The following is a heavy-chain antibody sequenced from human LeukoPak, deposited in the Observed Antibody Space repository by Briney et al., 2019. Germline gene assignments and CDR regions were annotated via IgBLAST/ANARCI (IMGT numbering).Heavy chain of an antibody. CDR3: GRDRTAARPMGTFDI. J-gene: IGHJ3*02. D-gene: IGHD6-6*01. CDR2: TYYRSKWYN. CDR1: GDSVASNSAA. V-gene: IGHV6-1*01. Sequence: SRTLSLTCAISGDSVASNSAAWNWIRQSPSRGLEWLGRTYYRSKWYNDYAVAVKSRITINPDTSKNQFSLQLNSVTPEDTAVYYCGRDRTAARPMGTFDIWGQGTMVTVSS.